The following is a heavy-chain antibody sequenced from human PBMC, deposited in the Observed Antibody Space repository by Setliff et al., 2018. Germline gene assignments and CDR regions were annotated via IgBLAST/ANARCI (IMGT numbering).Heavy chain of an antibody. CDR1: GYTSTTNA. D-gene: IGHD6-25*01. V-gene: IGHV1-46*01. CDR3: ARAGLAAAGRKGVFDH. Sequence: GASVKVSCKASGYTSTTNALHWVRQAPGQSLEWMGIINPGGLTSSSTQKFEGRVTMTRDTSTSTVYMELNSLTSDDTAVYYCARAGLAAAGRKGVFDHWGQGTLVTVSS. J-gene: IGHJ4*02. CDR2: INPGGLTS.